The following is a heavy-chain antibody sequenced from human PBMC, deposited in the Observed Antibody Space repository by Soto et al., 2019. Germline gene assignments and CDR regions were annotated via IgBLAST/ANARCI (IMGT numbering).Heavy chain of an antibody. V-gene: IGHV3-23*01. CDR1: GFTFSSYA. D-gene: IGHD4-17*01. J-gene: IGHJ4*02. Sequence: GGSLRLSWAASGFTFSSYAMSWVRQAPGKGLEWVSAISGSGGSTYYADSVKGRFTISRDNSKNTLYLQMNSLRAEDTAVYYCAKGFYGGNPAPYYFDYWGQGTLVTVSS. CDR2: ISGSGGST. CDR3: AKGFYGGNPAPYYFDY.